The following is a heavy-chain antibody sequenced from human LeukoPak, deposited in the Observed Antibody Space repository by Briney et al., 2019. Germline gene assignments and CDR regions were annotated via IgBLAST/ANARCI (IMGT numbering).Heavy chain of an antibody. J-gene: IGHJ6*02. V-gene: IGHV3-9*01. CDR2: ISWNSGSI. Sequence: GGSLRLSCAASGFTFDDNAMHWVRQAPGKGLEWVSGISWNSGSIGYADPVKGRFTISRDNAKNSLYLQMNSLRAEDTALYYCAKDISGRDYYYYGMDVWGQGTTVTVSS. CDR3: AKDISGRDYYYYGMDV. CDR1: GFTFDDNA. D-gene: IGHD2-15*01.